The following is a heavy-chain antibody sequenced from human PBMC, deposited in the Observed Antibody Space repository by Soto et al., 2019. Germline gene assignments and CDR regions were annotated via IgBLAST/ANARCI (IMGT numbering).Heavy chain of an antibody. CDR3: ARPIPRWSYHYGMDV. D-gene: IGHD2-15*01. CDR2: ISFDGTSE. J-gene: IGHJ6*02. V-gene: IGHV3-30-3*01. Sequence: QLVESGGRGVQPGRSLRLSCAASEFTFTSYAMHWVRQAPSRGLEWVALISFDGTSEYYADSVKGRFIISRDNSKTMVYLQMNSLRPDDTAIYYCARPIPRWSYHYGMDVWGQGTTVTVSS. CDR1: EFTFTSYA.